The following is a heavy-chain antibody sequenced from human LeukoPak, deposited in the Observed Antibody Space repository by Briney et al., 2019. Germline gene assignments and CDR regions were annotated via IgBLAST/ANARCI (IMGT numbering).Heavy chain of an antibody. CDR2: INHRGST. J-gene: IGHJ4*02. CDR3: ARAGDSSGYCDY. Sequence: SETLSLTCAVYGGSFSGYYWIWIRQPPGKGLEWIGEINHRGSTNYNPSLKSRVTISVDTSKNQFSLELSSVTAADTAVYYCARAGDSSGYCDYWGQGTLVTFSS. D-gene: IGHD3-22*01. CDR1: GGSFSGYY. V-gene: IGHV4-34*01.